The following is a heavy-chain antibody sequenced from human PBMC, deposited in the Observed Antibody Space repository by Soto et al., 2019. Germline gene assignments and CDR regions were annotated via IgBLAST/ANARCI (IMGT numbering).Heavy chain of an antibody. D-gene: IGHD1-26*01. J-gene: IGHJ5*02. CDR1: PRSISSSGYY. Sequence: TQSLTFTLSPRSISSSGYYWGWIRQPPGKGLEWIGSIYYSGSTYHNPSLKSRVTISVDTSKNQFSLKLSSVTAADTAVYYCARHQWELQPQYNWFDPWGQGTLVTVSS. CDR2: IYYSGST. V-gene: IGHV4-39*01. CDR3: ARHQWELQPQYNWFDP.